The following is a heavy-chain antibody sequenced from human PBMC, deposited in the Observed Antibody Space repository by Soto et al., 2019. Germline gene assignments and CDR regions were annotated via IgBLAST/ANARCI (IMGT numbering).Heavy chain of an antibody. J-gene: IGHJ4*02. CDR3: ARDRVAATSTSGF. D-gene: IGHD6-13*01. V-gene: IGHV1-18*01. CDR1: GYTFTSYG. CDR2: ISAYNGNT. Sequence: QVQLVQSGAEVKKPGASVKVSCKASGYTFTSYGITWVRQAPGQGLEWMGWISAYNGNTEFAQNLKGRVALTTDTSTSTAYMELRSLISDDTAVYYCARDRVAATSTSGFWGQGTQVTVS.